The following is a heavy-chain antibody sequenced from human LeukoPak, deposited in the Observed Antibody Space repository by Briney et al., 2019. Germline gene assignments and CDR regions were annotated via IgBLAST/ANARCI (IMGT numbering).Heavy chain of an antibody. J-gene: IGHJ4*02. V-gene: IGHV3-30*02. D-gene: IGHD3-10*01. CDR2: IRYDGSNK. CDR3: ARDQGRLLWFGESFYFDY. CDR1: GFTFSSYG. Sequence: GGSLRLSCAASGFTFSSYGMHWVRQAPGKGLEWVAFIRYDGSNKYYADSVKGRFTISRDNSKNTLYLQMNSLRAEDTAVYYCARDQGRLLWFGESFYFDYWGQGTLVTVSS.